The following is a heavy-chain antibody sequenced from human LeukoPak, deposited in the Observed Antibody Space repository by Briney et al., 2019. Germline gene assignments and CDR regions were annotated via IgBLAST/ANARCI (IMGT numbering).Heavy chain of an antibody. D-gene: IGHD3-3*01. Sequence: GGSLRLSCAASGFTFSSYSMNWVRQAPGKGLEWVSYISSSSSTIYYADSVKGRFTISRDNAKNSLYLQMNSLRDEDTAVYYCARLPLRFLEWFNDYWGQGTLVTVS. CDR3: ARLPLRFLEWFNDY. J-gene: IGHJ4*02. CDR2: ISSSSSTI. V-gene: IGHV3-48*02. CDR1: GFTFSSYS.